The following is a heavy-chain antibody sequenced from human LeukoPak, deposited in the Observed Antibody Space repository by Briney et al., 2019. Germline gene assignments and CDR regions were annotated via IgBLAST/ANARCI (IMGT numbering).Heavy chain of an antibody. J-gene: IGHJ3*01. CDR2: IKQDGSDK. V-gene: IGHV3-7*01. Sequence: GGSLRLSRAASGFIFSNSWMSWVRQAPGKGLEWVANIKQDGSDKYYVDSVKGRFTISRDNAKNSLDLQMNSLRAEDMAVYYCARYRGKGSSWPLDVWGQGTIVTVSS. CDR1: GFIFSNSW. CDR3: ARYRGKGSSWPLDV. D-gene: IGHD1-26*01.